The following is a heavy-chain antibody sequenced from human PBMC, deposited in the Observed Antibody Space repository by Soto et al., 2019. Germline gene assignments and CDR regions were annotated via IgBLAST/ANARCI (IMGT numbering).Heavy chain of an antibody. J-gene: IGHJ6*02. CDR2: IIPIFGTA. Sequence: SVKVSCKASGGTFSSYAISWGRQAPGQGLEWMGGIIPIFGTANYAQKFQGRVTITADESTSTAYMELSSLRFEDTAVYYCARDNVGATTGTDCYYGMDVWGQGTTVTVSS. CDR3: ARDNVGATTGTDCYYGMDV. CDR1: GGTFSSYA. V-gene: IGHV1-69*13. D-gene: IGHD1-26*01.